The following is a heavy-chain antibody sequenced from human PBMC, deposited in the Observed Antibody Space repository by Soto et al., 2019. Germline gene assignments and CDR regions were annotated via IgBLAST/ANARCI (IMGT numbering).Heavy chain of an antibody. Sequence: SVKVSCKASGGTFSSYAISWVRQAPGQGLEWMGGIIPIFGTANYAQKFQGRVTITADESTSTAYMELRSLRSEDTAVYYCASSVAKYYYYGMDVWGQGTTVTVSS. CDR1: GGTFSSYA. V-gene: IGHV1-69*13. CDR2: IIPIFGTA. J-gene: IGHJ6*02. CDR3: ASSVAKYYYYGMDV. D-gene: IGHD5-12*01.